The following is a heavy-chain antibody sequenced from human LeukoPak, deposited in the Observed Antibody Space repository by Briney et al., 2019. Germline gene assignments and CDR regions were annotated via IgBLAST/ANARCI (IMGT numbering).Heavy chain of an antibody. J-gene: IGHJ6*03. CDR2: INTNTGNP. D-gene: IGHD6-6*01. CDR1: GYTFTSYA. CDR3: ARLSAARPYYYYYMDV. Sequence: ASVKVSCKASGYTFTSYAMNWVRQAPGQGLEWMGWINTNTGNPTYAQGFTGRFVFSLDTSVSTAYLQISSLKAEDTAVYYCARLSAARPYYYYYMDVWGKGTTVTVSS. V-gene: IGHV7-4-1*02.